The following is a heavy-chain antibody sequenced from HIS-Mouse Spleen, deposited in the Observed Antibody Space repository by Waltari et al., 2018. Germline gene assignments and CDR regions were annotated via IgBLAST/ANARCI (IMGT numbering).Heavy chain of an antibody. J-gene: IGHJ3*02. Sequence: QVQLVESGGGVVQPGRSLRLSCAASGFTFSSYAMHWVRQAPGKGLEWVAVISYDGSTQYYADAVEGRCTISDANSQNTLYLQMNSLGAEDTTVYFSASADVRIAIFGVVIHDACDIWGQGTMVTVSS. V-gene: IGHV3-30*04. CDR2: ISYDGSTQ. D-gene: IGHD3-3*01. CDR1: GFTFSSYA. CDR3: ASADVRIAIFGVVIHDACDI.